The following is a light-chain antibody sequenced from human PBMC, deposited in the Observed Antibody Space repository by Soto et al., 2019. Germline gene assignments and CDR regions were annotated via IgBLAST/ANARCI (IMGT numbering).Light chain of an antibody. J-gene: IGKJ2*01. CDR3: QQYGSLPQT. V-gene: IGKV3-20*01. CDR2: GAS. CDR1: QRVASSY. Sequence: IVLTQSPGILSLSPGERATLSCRASQRVASSYLAWYQQRPGQAPRLLIFGASTRPTGIPDRFSGGGSGTDFTLTISRLEPADFAVYYCQQYGSLPQTFGQGTNLEIK.